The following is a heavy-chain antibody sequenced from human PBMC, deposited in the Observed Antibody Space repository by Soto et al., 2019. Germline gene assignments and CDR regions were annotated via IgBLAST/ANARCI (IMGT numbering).Heavy chain of an antibody. V-gene: IGHV4-61*01. CDR2: IYYSGST. J-gene: IGHJ3*02. D-gene: IGHD2-8*01. CDR3: ARWAYCTNGVCYSEDAFDI. CDR1: GGSVSSGSYY. Sequence: QVQLQESGPGLVKPSETLSLTCTVSGGSVSSGSYYWSWIRQPPGKGLEWIGNIYYSGSTNYNPYLKSRVTISVDTSKNQFSLKLSSVTAADTAVYYCARWAYCTNGVCYSEDAFDIWGQGTMVTVSS.